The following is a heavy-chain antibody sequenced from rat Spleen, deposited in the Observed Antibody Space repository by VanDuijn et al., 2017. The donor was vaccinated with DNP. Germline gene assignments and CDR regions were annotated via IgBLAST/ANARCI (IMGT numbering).Heavy chain of an antibody. D-gene: IGHD1-7*01. Sequence: VQLQASGPGLVKPSQSLSLTCSVTGYSITSNYWAWIRKFPGNKMEWMGFISYSGSTSYTPSLKSRISITRDTSKNQFFLQLNSVTTEDTATYYCARITMGMTVFDDWGQGVMVTVSS. V-gene: IGHV3-1*01. J-gene: IGHJ2*01. CDR2: ISYSGST. CDR3: ARITMGMTVFDD. CDR1: GYSITSNY.